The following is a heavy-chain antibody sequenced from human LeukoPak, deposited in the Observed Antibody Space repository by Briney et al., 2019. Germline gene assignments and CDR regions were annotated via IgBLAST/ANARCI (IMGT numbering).Heavy chain of an antibody. CDR3: AKDRFPYDNSGFLHYFDY. Sequence: GGSLRLSCAASGFTFSSYAMNWVRQAPGKGLEWVSAISGSGGSTYSADSVKGRFTISRDNSKNTLYLQMNSLRAEDTAVYYCAKDRFPYDNSGFLHYFDYWGQGTLVTVAS. CDR1: GFTFSSYA. V-gene: IGHV3-23*01. J-gene: IGHJ4*02. CDR2: ISGSGGST. D-gene: IGHD3-22*01.